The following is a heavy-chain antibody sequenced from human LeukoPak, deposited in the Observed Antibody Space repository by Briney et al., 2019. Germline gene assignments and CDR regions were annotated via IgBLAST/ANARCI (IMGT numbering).Heavy chain of an antibody. Sequence: ASVKVSCKASRYTFTSYDINWVRQATGQGLEWMGWMNPNSGNTCYAQKFQDRVTMTTNTSISTAYMELSSLRSEDTAVYYCARVTEGGGIATDYWGQGTPVTVSS. CDR1: RYTFTSYD. V-gene: IGHV1-8*01. CDR3: ARVTEGGGIATDY. J-gene: IGHJ4*02. D-gene: IGHD6-13*01. CDR2: MNPNSGNT.